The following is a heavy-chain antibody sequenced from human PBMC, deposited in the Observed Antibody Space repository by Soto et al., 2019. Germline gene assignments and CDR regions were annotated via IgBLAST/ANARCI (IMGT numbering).Heavy chain of an antibody. CDR2: INAANGNT. D-gene: IGHD3-3*01. CDR3: ARDQRRDYDFWSGYSQGFDY. Sequence: GASVKVSCKASGYTFTLYAMHWVRQAPGQRLEWMGWINAANGNTKSSQKIQGRVTFTRDTSASTGYMELSTLNSADTAVYYCARDQRRDYDFWSGYSQGFDYWGQGTPVTVSS. J-gene: IGHJ4*02. CDR1: GYTFTLYA. V-gene: IGHV1-3*01.